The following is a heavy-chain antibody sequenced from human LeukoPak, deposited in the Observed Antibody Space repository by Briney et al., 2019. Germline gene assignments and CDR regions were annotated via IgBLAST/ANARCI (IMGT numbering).Heavy chain of an antibody. Sequence: KPSETLSLTCTVSGGSISSYYWSWIRQPAGKGLEWIGRIYTSGSTNYNPSLKSRVTMSVDTSKNQFSLELSSVTAADTAVYYCASYNWNYVAFDIWGQGTMVTVSS. V-gene: IGHV4-4*07. D-gene: IGHD1-7*01. CDR3: ASYNWNYVAFDI. J-gene: IGHJ3*02. CDR2: IYTSGST. CDR1: GGSISSYY.